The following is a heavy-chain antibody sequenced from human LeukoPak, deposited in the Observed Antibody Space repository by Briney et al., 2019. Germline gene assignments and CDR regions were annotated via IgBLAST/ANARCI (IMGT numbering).Heavy chain of an antibody. Sequence: PSETLSLTCTVSGGSISSYYWSWVRQPPGKGLEWIGYIYYSGSTNYNPSLKSRVTISVDTSKNQFSLRLGSVTAADTAVYYCARLRGSSLDAFDIWGQGTMVTVSS. CDR1: GGSISSYY. D-gene: IGHD6-13*01. CDR3: ARLRGSSLDAFDI. J-gene: IGHJ3*02. CDR2: IYYSGST. V-gene: IGHV4-59*01.